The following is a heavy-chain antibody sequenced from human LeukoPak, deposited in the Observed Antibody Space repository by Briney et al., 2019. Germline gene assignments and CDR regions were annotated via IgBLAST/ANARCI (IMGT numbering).Heavy chain of an antibody. Sequence: GGSLRLSCAASGFTLSSYSMNWVRQAPGKGLEWVSSISSSSSYICYADSVKGRFTISRDNAKNSLYLQMNSLRAEDTAVYYCARVLYYHDKSGYYGCWGQGTLVTVSS. CDR1: GFTLSSYS. V-gene: IGHV3-21*01. D-gene: IGHD3-22*01. CDR3: ARVLYYHDKSGYYGC. J-gene: IGHJ4*02. CDR2: ISSSSSYI.